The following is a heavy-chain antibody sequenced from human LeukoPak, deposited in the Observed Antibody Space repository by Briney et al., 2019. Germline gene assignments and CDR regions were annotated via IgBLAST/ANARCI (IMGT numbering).Heavy chain of an antibody. V-gene: IGHV4-31*03. D-gene: IGHD4-17*01. CDR2: IYYSGST. CDR1: GGSISSGGYY. CDR3: ARGSRYGDSGAFDI. J-gene: IGHJ3*02. Sequence: SETLSLTCTVSGGSISSGGYYWSWIRQHPGKGLEWIGYIYYSGSTYYNPSLKSRVTISVDTSKNQFSLKLSSVTAADTAVYYCARGSRYGDSGAFDIWGQGTMVTVSS.